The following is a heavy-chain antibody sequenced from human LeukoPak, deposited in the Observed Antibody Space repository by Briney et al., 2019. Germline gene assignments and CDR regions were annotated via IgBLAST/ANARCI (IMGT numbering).Heavy chain of an antibody. D-gene: IGHD3-3*02. CDR1: GFTFSSYG. CDR3: AKDCEVAIYGAFDY. V-gene: IGHV3-23*01. J-gene: IGHJ4*02. Sequence: PGRSLRLSCAASGFTFSSYGIHWVRQAPGKGLEWVSAISGGGGSTYYADSVKGRFTISRDNSKNTLYLQMNSLRAEDTAVYYCAKDCEVAIYGAFDYWGQGTLVTVSS. CDR2: ISGGGGST.